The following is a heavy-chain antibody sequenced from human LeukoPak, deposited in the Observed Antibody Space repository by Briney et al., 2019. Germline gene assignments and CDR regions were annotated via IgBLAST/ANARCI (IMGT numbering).Heavy chain of an antibody. CDR1: GDTLSVYT. CDR3: ARGRYYGSGSKNGFDY. Sequence: ASVKVSCKTSGDTLSVYTVNWVRHGPEQGLEWVGRIIPILGIATYTQKFQDRVTTTADRSTSTAYMYLSSLRSEDTAVYYCARGRYYGSGSKNGFDYWGQGTPVTVSS. CDR2: IIPILGIA. J-gene: IGHJ4*02. D-gene: IGHD3-10*01. V-gene: IGHV1-69*02.